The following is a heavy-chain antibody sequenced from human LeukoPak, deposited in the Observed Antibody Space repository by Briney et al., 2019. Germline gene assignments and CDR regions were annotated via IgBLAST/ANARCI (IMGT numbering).Heavy chain of an antibody. V-gene: IGHV4-39*02. D-gene: IGHD4-23*01. CDR3: ARDTYGGKLDY. J-gene: IGHJ4*02. CDR1: GGSISSSSYY. Sequence: PSETLSLTCTVSGGSISSSSYYWGWIRQPPGKGLEWIGSIYYSGSTYYNPSLKSRVTISVDTSKNQFSLKLSSVTAADTAVYYCARDTYGGKLDYWGQGTLVTVSS. CDR2: IYYSGST.